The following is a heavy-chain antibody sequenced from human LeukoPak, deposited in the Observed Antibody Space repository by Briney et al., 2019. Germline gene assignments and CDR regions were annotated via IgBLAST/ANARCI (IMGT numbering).Heavy chain of an antibody. V-gene: IGHV3-7*01. D-gene: IGHD3-3*01. CDR2: INRDASEK. J-gene: IGHJ4*02. Sequence: GGSLRLSCGASGFTFSNYWMTWVRQAPGKGLEWVANINRDASEKYYADSVKGRFTISRDNAKSSLFLQMTSLRADDTAVYYCARGGEYYDFWSGYFASPFLDYWGQGTLVTVSS. CDR3: ARGGEYYDFWSGYFASPFLDY. CDR1: GFTFSNYW.